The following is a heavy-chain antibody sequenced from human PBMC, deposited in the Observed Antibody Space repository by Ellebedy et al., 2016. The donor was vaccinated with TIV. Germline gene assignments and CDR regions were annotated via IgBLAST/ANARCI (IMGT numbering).Heavy chain of an antibody. Sequence: PGGSLRLSCAASGFTFSSYWMHWVRQAPGKGLVWVSRINGDGSDTSYADSVKGRFTISRDNAKNTLYLQMNSLRAEDTAVYYCARAKCSSTSCYEVYWGQGTLVTVSS. D-gene: IGHD2-2*01. CDR3: ARAKCSSTSCYEVY. J-gene: IGHJ4*02. CDR1: GFTFSSYW. CDR2: INGDGSDT. V-gene: IGHV3-74*01.